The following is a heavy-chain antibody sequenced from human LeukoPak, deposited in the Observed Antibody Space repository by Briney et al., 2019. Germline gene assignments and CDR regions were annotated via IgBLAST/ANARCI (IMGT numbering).Heavy chain of an antibody. CDR3: ARESWALDAFDI. CDR1: GGSISSYY. J-gene: IGHJ3*02. V-gene: IGHV4-59*12. Sequence: SETLSLTCTVSGGSISSYYWSWIRQPPGEGLEWIGYIYYSGSTYYNPSLKSRVTISVDTSKNQFSLKLSSVTAADTAVYYCARESWALDAFDIWGQGTMVTVSS. D-gene: IGHD6-13*01. CDR2: IYYSGST.